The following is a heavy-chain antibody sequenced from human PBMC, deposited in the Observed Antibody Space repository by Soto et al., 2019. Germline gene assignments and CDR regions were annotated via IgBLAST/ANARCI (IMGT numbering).Heavy chain of an antibody. J-gene: IGHJ3*02. Sequence: PSETLSLTCTVSGGSISSGGYYWSWIRQHPGKGLEWIGYIYYSGSTYYNPSLKSRVTISVDTSKNQFSLKLSSVTAADTAVYYCASNHPRYCSGGSCYSWAFDIWGQGTMATVSS. V-gene: IGHV4-31*03. CDR3: ASNHPRYCSGGSCYSWAFDI. CDR2: IYYSGST. CDR1: GGSISSGGYY. D-gene: IGHD2-15*01.